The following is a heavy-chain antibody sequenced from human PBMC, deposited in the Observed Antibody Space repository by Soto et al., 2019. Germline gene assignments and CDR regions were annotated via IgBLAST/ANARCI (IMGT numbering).Heavy chain of an antibody. J-gene: IGHJ3*02. CDR1: GGFVSSGSYY. V-gene: IGHV4-34*01. CDR2: MSHSGGN. CDR3: ARVERGTATTVVDAFDI. Sequence: QVQLQQWGAGLLKPSETLSLTCAVYGGFVSSGSYYWSWIRQPPGKGLEWIGEMSHSGGNHFNPSRKSRVTMSVDTSKNHFSLKMSSVTAADTALYYCARVERGTATTVVDAFDIWGPGTMVTVSS. D-gene: IGHD1-1*01.